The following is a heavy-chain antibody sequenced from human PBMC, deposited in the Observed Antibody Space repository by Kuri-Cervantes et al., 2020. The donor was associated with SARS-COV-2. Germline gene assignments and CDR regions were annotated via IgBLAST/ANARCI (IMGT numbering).Heavy chain of an antibody. CDR2: IGPSGTTK. Sequence: SCRASGFIFSDYYMTWIRQAPGKGLEWVSNIGPSGTTKYYADSVKGRFTISRDNAKNSLYLQMVSLRAEDTAVYYCARDLRLGKSLDYWGQGTLVTVSS. V-gene: IGHV3-11*04. CDR1: GFIFSDYY. D-gene: IGHD7-27*01. J-gene: IGHJ4*02. CDR3: ARDLRLGKSLDY.